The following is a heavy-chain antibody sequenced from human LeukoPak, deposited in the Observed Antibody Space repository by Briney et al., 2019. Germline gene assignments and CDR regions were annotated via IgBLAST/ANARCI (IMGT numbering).Heavy chain of an antibody. CDR1: GFTFSSYA. V-gene: IGHV3-23*01. CDR3: AKDAASRGSSSWLYNWFDP. Sequence: PGGSLRLSCAASGFTFSSYAMSWVRQAPGKGLEWVSAISGSGGSTYYADSVKGRFTISRDNSKNTLYLQMNSLRAEDTAVYSCAKDAASRGSSSWLYNWFDPWGQGTLVTVSS. D-gene: IGHD6-13*01. J-gene: IGHJ5*02. CDR2: ISGSGGST.